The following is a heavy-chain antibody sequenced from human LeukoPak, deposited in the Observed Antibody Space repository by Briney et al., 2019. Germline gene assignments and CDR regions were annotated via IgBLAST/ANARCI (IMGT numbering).Heavy chain of an antibody. CDR3: ASSVVAVRFDY. D-gene: IGHD2-15*01. J-gene: IGHJ4*02. V-gene: IGHV4-30-4*01. CDR1: GGSISSGDYY. CDR2: IYYSGST. Sequence: SETLSLTCTVSGGSISSGDYYWSLSRPPPGKGLEWIGHIYYSGSTYYNPSLKSRVTISVETSKNQFSLKLNSVTAADTAVYYCASSVVAVRFDYWGQGTLVTVSS.